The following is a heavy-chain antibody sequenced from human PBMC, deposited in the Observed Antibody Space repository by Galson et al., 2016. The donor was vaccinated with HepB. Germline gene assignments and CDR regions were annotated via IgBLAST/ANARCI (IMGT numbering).Heavy chain of an antibody. CDR3: ARIAVAGGYHYYGMDV. D-gene: IGHD6-19*01. Sequence: SLRLSCAASVFIFSSYAMNWVRQAPGKGLEWVAVIAFDGTNKNYADSVKGRFTISRDNSKNTVYLQMSSLRAEDTAVYYCARIAVAGGYHYYGMDVWGQGTTVTVSS. V-gene: IGHV3-30-3*01. CDR1: VFIFSSYA. J-gene: IGHJ6*02. CDR2: IAFDGTNK.